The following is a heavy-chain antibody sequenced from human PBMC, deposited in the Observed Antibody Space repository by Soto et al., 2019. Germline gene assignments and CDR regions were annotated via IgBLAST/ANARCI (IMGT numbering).Heavy chain of an antibody. J-gene: IGHJ4*02. Sequence: QVQLVESGGGVVQPGGSLRLSCAASGFRFNNYAIDWVRQAPGKGLEWVAFISFDGRKQYYGDSVQGRFSISRDDSKNTLFLQMSSLRPEDTAVYYCAKTIGLRLGELAPDFWGQGTLVTVSS. CDR2: ISFDGRKQ. D-gene: IGHD3-16*01. CDR1: GFRFNNYA. CDR3: AKTIGLRLGELAPDF. V-gene: IGHV3-30*18.